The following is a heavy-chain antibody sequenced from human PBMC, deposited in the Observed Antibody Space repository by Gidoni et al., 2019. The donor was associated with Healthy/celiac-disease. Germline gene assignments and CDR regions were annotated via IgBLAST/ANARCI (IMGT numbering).Heavy chain of an antibody. CDR1: GGSISSGSYY. CDR2: IYTSGST. D-gene: IGHD6-13*01. CDR3: ARLAAAGTGDYYYYGMDV. V-gene: IGHV4-61*02. Sequence: QVQLQESGPGLVKPSQTLSLTCTVPGGSISSGSYYWSWIRQPAGKGLEWIGRIYTSGSTNYNPSLKSRVTISVDTSKNQFSLKLSSVTAADTAVYYCARLAAAGTGDYYYYGMDVWGQGTTVTVSS. J-gene: IGHJ6*02.